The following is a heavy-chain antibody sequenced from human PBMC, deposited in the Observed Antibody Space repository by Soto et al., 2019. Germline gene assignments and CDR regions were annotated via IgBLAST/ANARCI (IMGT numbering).Heavy chain of an antibody. J-gene: IGHJ4*02. CDR3: AKERSVVATTPDFDY. Sequence: QVQLVESGGGVVQPGRSLRLSCAASGFTFSSFGMHWVRQAPGKGLEWEAVASYDGSYKYYADSVKGRFTISRDNSKNTLYLQMNSLRAEDTAVYYCAKERSVVATTPDFDYWGQGTLVTVSS. CDR2: ASYDGSYK. V-gene: IGHV3-30*18. D-gene: IGHD5-12*01. CDR1: GFTFSSFG.